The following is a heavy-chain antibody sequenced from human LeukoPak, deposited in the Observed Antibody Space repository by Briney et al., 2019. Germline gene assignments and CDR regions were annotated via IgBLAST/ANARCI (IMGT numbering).Heavy chain of an antibody. CDR3: ARDVDGYNLNDDY. CDR1: GFTFSSYW. V-gene: IGHV3-74*01. Sequence: GGSLRLSCAASGFTFSSYWMHWVRHAPGKGLVWVSRINSDGSSTSYADSVKGRFTISRDNAKNTLYLQMNSLRAEDTAVYYCARDVDGYNLNDDYWGQGTLVTVSS. CDR2: INSDGSST. J-gene: IGHJ4*02. D-gene: IGHD5-24*01.